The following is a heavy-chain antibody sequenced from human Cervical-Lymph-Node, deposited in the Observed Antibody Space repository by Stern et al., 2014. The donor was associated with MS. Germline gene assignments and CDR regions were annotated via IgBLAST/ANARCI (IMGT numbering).Heavy chain of an antibody. D-gene: IGHD2-8*01. V-gene: IGHV3-21*01. CDR2: ISSSSSYI. CDR3: ARENMVPYFDY. J-gene: IGHJ4*02. CDR1: GFTFSSYS. Sequence: EVQLVESVGGLVKPGGSLRLSCAASGFTFSSYSMNWVRQAPGKGLEWVSSISSSSSYIYYAASVKGRFTISRDNAKNSLYLQMNSLRAEDTAVYYCARENMVPYFDYWGQGTLVTVSS.